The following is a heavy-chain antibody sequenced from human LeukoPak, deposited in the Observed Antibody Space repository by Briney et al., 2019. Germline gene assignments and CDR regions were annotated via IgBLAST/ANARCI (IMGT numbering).Heavy chain of an antibody. CDR3: AREFGEMGVDY. V-gene: IGHV3-21*04. J-gene: IGHJ4*02. CDR2: ISSSSSYM. CDR1: GFTFNTYT. Sequence: GGSLRLSCAASGFTFNTYTMNWVRQAPGKGLEWVSCISSSSSYMYYADSVRGRFTISRDNAKRSLYLQMNSLRAEDTAVYYCAREFGEMGVDYWGQGTLVTVSS. D-gene: IGHD5-24*01.